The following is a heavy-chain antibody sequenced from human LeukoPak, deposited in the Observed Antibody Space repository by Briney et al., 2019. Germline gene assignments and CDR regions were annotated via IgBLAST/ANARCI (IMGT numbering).Heavy chain of an antibody. J-gene: IGHJ4*02. CDR2: ISEGGDTT. V-gene: IGHV3-23*01. CDR1: GFTFNNYA. D-gene: IGHD1-26*01. CDR3: AKQWVDC. Sequence: GGSLRLSCAASGFTFNNYAMNWVRQAPGKGLEWVSSISEGGDTTHYADSVKGRVTISRDNSQNTLYLQMNSLRAEDTALYYCAKQWVDCWGQGTLVTVSS.